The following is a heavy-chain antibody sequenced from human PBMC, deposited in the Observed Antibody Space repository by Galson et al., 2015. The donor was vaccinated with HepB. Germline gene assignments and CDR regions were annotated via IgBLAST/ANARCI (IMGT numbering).Heavy chain of an antibody. CDR2: IYYSGST. CDR3: ARVREYCSSTSCYAAGDFDY. CDR1: GGSISSSSYY. J-gene: IGHJ4*02. Sequence: TLSLTCTVSGGSISSSSYYWGWIRQPPGKGLEWIGYIYYSGSTYYNPSLKSRVTISVDTSKNQFSLKLSSVTAADTAVYYCARVREYCSSTSCYAAGDFDYWGQGTLVTVSS. D-gene: IGHD2-2*01. V-gene: IGHV4-30-4*01.